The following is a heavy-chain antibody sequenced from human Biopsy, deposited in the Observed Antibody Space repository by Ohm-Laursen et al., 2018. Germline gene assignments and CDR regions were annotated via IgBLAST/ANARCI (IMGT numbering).Heavy chain of an antibody. Sequence: ASVKVSCKASGYTFTSYGIRWVRQAPGQGLERMGWINTENGNTIYAQNLQGRVTMTADTSTSTAYMEVTSLRSDDTAVYYCARAKLEPVYYYYGMDVWGQGTTVTVSS. CDR1: GYTFTSYG. D-gene: IGHD1-1*01. V-gene: IGHV1-18*01. CDR2: INTENGNT. CDR3: ARAKLEPVYYYYGMDV. J-gene: IGHJ6*02.